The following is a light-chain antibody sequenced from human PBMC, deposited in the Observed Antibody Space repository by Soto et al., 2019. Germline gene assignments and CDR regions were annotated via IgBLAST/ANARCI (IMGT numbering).Light chain of an antibody. V-gene: IGKV1-39*01. J-gene: IGKJ2*01. CDR3: QPSYTSTHT. Sequence: DMQMTQSPSSLSASVGDRVTITCRASQSVRNYLNLYQQKPGKAPKLLISVASSLQSGVPSRFSGSGSGTDFTLTINSLQPEDFATYYCQPSYTSTHTFGQGTKLEIK. CDR2: VAS. CDR1: QSVRNY.